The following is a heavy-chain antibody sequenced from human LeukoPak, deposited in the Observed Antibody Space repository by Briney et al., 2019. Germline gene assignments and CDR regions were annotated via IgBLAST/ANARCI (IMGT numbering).Heavy chain of an antibody. CDR1: GFTVSSDS. CDR2: MSGNGGTT. V-gene: IGHV3-23*01. CDR3: AKDRLTGSYYDGAFDI. J-gene: IGHJ3*02. D-gene: IGHD1-26*01. Sequence: GGSLRLSCTVSGFTVSSDSMSWVRQAPGKGLEWVSGMSGNGGTTYYADSVKGRFTISRDNSKNTLYLQMNNLRAEDTAVYYCAKDRLTGSYYDGAFDIWGQGTMVTVSS.